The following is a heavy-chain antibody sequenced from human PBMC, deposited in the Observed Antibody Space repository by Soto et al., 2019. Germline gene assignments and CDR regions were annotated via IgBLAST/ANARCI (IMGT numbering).Heavy chain of an antibody. CDR1: GFTFIVFG. Sequence: QVHLVESGGGVVQPGGSLRLSCAASGFTFIVFGMHWVRQAPGKGPEWVAVISHEGNSKHYADSVKGRFTISRDNAKNTLSLLMDSLRPEDTALYYCAQPITLSPSDDSRGRGALIDHCGQGTLVTVSS. CDR2: ISHEGNSK. D-gene: IGHD6-19*01. J-gene: IGHJ4*02. V-gene: IGHV3-30*18. CDR3: AQPITLSPSDDSRGRGALIDH.